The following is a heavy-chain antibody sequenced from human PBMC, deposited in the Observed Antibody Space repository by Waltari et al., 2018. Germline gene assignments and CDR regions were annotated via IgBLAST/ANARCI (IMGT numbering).Heavy chain of an antibody. Sequence: QVQLVQYGAEVKKPGASVKVSCKASGYTFPSYDINWVRQATEQGLEWMGWMNPNSGNTGYAQKFQGRVTITRNTSISTAYMELSSLRSEDTAVYYCAREGGSYYGANYFDYWGQGTLVTVSS. D-gene: IGHD1-26*01. J-gene: IGHJ4*02. CDR3: AREGGSYYGANYFDY. CDR2: MNPNSGNT. CDR1: GYTFPSYD. V-gene: IGHV1-8*03.